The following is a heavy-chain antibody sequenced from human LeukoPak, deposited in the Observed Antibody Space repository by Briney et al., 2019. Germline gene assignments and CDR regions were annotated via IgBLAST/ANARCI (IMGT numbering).Heavy chain of an antibody. CDR3: ARDTQRYCSSTGCFVGMDV. CDR1: GGSISSGGYY. Sequence: PSETLSLTCTVSGGSISSGGYYWSWIRQHPGKGLEWIGYIYYSGSTYYNPSLKSRVTISVDTSKNQFSLKLSSVTAADTAVYYCARDTQRYCSSTGCFVGMDVWGQGTTVTVSS. V-gene: IGHV4-31*03. D-gene: IGHD2-2*01. J-gene: IGHJ6*02. CDR2: IYYSGST.